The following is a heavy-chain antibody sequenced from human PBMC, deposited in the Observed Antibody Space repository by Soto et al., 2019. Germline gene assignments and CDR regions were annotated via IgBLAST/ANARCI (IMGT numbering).Heavy chain of an antibody. J-gene: IGHJ4*02. V-gene: IGHV3-30-3*01. Sequence: QVQLVESGGGVVQPGRSLRLSCAASGFTFSSYAMKWVRQAPGKGLEWVAVISYDGSNKYYADSVKGRFTISRDNSKNTLSLQMTSLRAEDPAGYYCASVPSSLTRFDYWGQGTLVTVST. CDR1: GFTFSSYA. CDR3: ASVPSSLTRFDY. CDR2: ISYDGSNK. D-gene: IGHD2-2*01.